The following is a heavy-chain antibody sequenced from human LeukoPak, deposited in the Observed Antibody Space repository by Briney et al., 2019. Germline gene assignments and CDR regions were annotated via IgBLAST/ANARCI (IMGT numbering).Heavy chain of an antibody. V-gene: IGHV3-7*04. CDR3: ARFIVGAPDY. CDR2: IKEDGSEI. Sequence: GGSLRLSCAASGFFFSTYWMSWVRQAPGKGLEWVANIKEDGSEIYYVGSVKGRFTISRDNAKKSLYLQMNSLRVEDTAVYYCARFIVGAPDYWGQGTLVTVSS. J-gene: IGHJ4*02. D-gene: IGHD1-26*01. CDR1: GFFFSTYW.